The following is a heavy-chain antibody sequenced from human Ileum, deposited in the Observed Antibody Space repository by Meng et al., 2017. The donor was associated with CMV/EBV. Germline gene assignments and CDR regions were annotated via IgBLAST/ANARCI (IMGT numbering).Heavy chain of an antibody. Sequence: ASVKVSCKASGYTLTSYYIHWARQAPGQGLEWAGTIIPSTSDTSHAQKFQGRVTMTRDTSTSTVHMELSSLRSEDTATYYCARGLCTGGECPLDPWGQGTLSNVSS. CDR1: GYTLTSYY. V-gene: IGHV1-46*01. CDR3: ARGLCTGGECPLDP. J-gene: IGHJ5*02. D-gene: IGHD2-8*02. CDR2: IIPSTSDT.